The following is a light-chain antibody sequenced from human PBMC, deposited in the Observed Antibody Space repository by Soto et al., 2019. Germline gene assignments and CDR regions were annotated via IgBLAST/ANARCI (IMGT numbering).Light chain of an antibody. CDR1: QSISSW. CDR2: DAS. Sequence: DIQMTQSPSTLSAFVGGRVTITCRASQSISSWLAWYQQKPGKVPKLLIYDASSLESGVPSRFSGGGSGTEFTLTISSLQPDDFATYYCQQYDSYPWTFGQGTKVDNK. CDR3: QQYDSYPWT. V-gene: IGKV1-5*01. J-gene: IGKJ1*01.